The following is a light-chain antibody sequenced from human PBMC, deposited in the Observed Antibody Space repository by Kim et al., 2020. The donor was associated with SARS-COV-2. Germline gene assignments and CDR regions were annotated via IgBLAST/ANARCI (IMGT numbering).Light chain of an antibody. CDR3: KSRDSSGNVV. CDR1: SPRSYY. CDR2: GRN. J-gene: IGLJ2*01. V-gene: IGLV3-19*01. Sequence: SSELTQDPAVSVALGQTVRITCQGDSPRSYYASWYQQKPGQAPVLVIYGRNNRPSGIPDRFSGSTSGNTASLTITGAQAEDEADYYCKSRDSSGNVVFGGGTQLTVL.